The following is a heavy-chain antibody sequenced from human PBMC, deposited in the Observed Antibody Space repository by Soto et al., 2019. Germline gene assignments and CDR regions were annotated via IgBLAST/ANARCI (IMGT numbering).Heavy chain of an antibody. CDR1: GFRSDDYN. J-gene: IGHJ6*02. D-gene: IGHD3-3*01. Sequence: PGGSLRLSCAASGFRSDDYNMHWVRQAPGKGLEWVSLITWDGGNTYYADSVKGRFTISRDGTTQSVFLQMTSLKREDTGLYYCARETLSFGSALDVWGQGTTVTVSS. CDR2: ITWDGGNT. CDR3: ARETLSFGSALDV. V-gene: IGHV3-43*01.